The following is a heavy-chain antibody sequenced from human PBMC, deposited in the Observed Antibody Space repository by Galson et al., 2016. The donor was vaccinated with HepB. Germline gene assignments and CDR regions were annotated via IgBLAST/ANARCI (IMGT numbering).Heavy chain of an antibody. CDR3: ARDGRGGSGSYGYYYYNGMDV. D-gene: IGHD3-10*01. CDR1: GYSFTNYG. V-gene: IGHV1-18*01. CDR2: ISPYSGAT. Sequence: SVKVSCKASGYSFTNYGLSWVRQAPGQGLEWMGWISPYSGATNYAQRLQGRVTMTTDTSSSTVYMELRSLRSDDTAVYYCARDGRGGSGSYGYYYYNGMDVWGQGTTVTVSS. J-gene: IGHJ6*02.